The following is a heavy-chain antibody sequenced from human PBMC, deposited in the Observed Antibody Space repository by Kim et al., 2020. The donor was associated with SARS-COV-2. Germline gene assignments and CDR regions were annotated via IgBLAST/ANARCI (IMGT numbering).Heavy chain of an antibody. Sequence: GGSLRLSCAASGFTFSSYAMHWVRQAPGKGLEWVAVISYDGSNKYYADSVKGRFTISRDNSKNTLYLQMKSLRAEDTAVYYCARVVHSSSWPQAYYYYYGMDVWGQGTTVTVSS. CDR1: GFTFSSYA. D-gene: IGHD6-13*01. J-gene: IGHJ6*02. V-gene: IGHV3-30-3*01. CDR3: ARVVHSSSWPQAYYYYYGMDV. CDR2: ISYDGSNK.